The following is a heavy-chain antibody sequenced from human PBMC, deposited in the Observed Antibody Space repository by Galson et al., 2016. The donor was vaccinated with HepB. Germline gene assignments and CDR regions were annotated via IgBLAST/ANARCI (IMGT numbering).Heavy chain of an antibody. Sequence: SETLSLTCTVSGGSISSYYWSWIRQPPGKGLEWIGYIYYSGSTNYNPSLKSRVTISVDTSKNQFSLKLSSVTAADTAVYYCAGTWTTGGPHYYYYGMDVWGQGTTVTVSS. CDR3: AGTWTTGGPHYYYYGMDV. CDR1: GGSISSYY. CDR2: IYYSGST. V-gene: IGHV4-59*01. J-gene: IGHJ6*02. D-gene: IGHD4-17*01.